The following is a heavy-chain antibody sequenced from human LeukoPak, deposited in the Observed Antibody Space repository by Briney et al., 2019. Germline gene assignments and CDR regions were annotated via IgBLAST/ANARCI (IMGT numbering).Heavy chain of an antibody. V-gene: IGHV1-2*02. CDR2: INPNSAGT. CDR1: GYTFTGYF. Sequence: ASVKVACRASGYTFTGYFMHWVRQAPGQGLEWMGWINPNSAGTNYAQKFQGRVTMTRDTSISTAYMELSRLRSDDTAVYYCARDPLRTNWFDPWGQGTLVTVSS. CDR3: ARDPLRTNWFDP. J-gene: IGHJ5*02.